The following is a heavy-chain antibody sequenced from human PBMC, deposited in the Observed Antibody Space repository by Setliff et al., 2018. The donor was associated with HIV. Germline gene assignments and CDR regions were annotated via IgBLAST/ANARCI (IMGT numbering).Heavy chain of an antibody. CDR1: GYTLTELS. V-gene: IGHV1-24*01. D-gene: IGHD3-22*01. J-gene: IGHJ4*02. CDR3: ARGGVYYYDSSGWSMDY. CDR2: FDPEDGTT. Sequence: GASVKVSCKVSGYTLTELSMHWVRQAPGKGLEWMGGFDPEDGTTNYAQKFQGRVTITADESTSTAYMELSSLRSEDTAVYYCARGGVYYYDSSGWSMDYWGQGTLVTVSS.